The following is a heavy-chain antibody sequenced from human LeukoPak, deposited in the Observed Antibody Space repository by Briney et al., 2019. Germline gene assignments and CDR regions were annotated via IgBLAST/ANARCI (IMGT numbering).Heavy chain of an antibody. J-gene: IGHJ4*02. V-gene: IGHV4-39*07. D-gene: IGHD3-3*01. CDR3: ARAYYDFWSGPPRLDFDY. CDR1: GGSISSSAYH. Sequence: PSETLSLTCTVSGGSISSSAYHWGWIRQPPGKGLEWVGSIYYSGSTYYNLSLKSRVTISVDTSKNQFSLKLSSVTAADTAVFYCARAYYDFWSGPPRLDFDYWGQGTLVTVSS. CDR2: IYYSGST.